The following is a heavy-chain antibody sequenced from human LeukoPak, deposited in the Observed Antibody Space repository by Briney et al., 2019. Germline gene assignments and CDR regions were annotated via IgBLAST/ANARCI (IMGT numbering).Heavy chain of an antibody. J-gene: IGHJ6*03. V-gene: IGHV3-7*01. Sequence: GGSMRLSSAASGFTFSSYWMSWVRQAPGKGLEWVANIKQDGSEKYYVDSVKGRFTISRDNAKNSLYLQMNSLRAEDTAVSYCAREYQLLSSYYYMDVWGKGTTVTVSS. CDR1: GFTFSSYW. CDR3: AREYQLLSSYYYMDV. D-gene: IGHD2-2*01. CDR2: IKQDGSEK.